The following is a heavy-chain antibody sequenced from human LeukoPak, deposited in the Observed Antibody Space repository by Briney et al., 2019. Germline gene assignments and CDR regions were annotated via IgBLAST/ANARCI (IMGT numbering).Heavy chain of an antibody. J-gene: IGHJ6*04. CDR1: GFIFSFYW. D-gene: IGHD2-8*02. CDR3: ARGWCTHCYGMGD. Sequence: PGGSLRLSCTASGFIFSFYWMTWVREAPGKGREWVANIQQDGSEKYYVDSVWGRFTISRDNAENSLYLQTDSLRAEDTAVYFCARGWCTHCYGMGDWGKGTTVTVSS. V-gene: IGHV3-7*03. CDR2: IQQDGSEK.